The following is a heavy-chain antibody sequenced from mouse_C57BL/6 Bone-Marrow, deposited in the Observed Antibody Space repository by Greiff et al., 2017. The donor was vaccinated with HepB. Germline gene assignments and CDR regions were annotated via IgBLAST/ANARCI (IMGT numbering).Heavy chain of an antibody. J-gene: IGHJ3*01. CDR1: GFTFSDYY. CDR3: ARGDSSGYVKFAY. Sequence: EVQLVESGGGLVQPGGSLKLSCAASGFTFSDYYMYWVRQTPEKRLEWVAYISNGGGSTYYPHTVKGRFTISRDNAKNTLYLQMSRLKSEDTAMYYCARGDSSGYVKFAYWGQGTLVTVSA. D-gene: IGHD3-2*02. CDR2: ISNGGGST. V-gene: IGHV5-12*01.